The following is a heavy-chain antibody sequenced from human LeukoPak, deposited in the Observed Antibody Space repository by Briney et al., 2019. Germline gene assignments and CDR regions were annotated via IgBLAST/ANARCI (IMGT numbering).Heavy chain of an antibody. D-gene: IGHD3-3*01. CDR1: GYSFTSYW. Sequence: GESLKISCKGSGYSFTSYWIGWVRQMPGKGLEWMGIIYPGDSDTRYSPSFQGQVTISADKSISTAYLQWSSLKASDTAMYYCARHADFWSGYSPIDYWGQGTLVTVSS. J-gene: IGHJ4*02. CDR3: ARHADFWSGYSPIDY. CDR2: IYPGDSDT. V-gene: IGHV5-51*01.